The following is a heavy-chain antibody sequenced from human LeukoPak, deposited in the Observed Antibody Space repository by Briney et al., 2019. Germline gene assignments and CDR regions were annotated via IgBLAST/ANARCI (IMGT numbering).Heavy chain of an antibody. CDR1: GFTFSSYW. V-gene: IGHV3-74*01. J-gene: IGHJ4*02. CDR3: ARGSVGAKN. D-gene: IGHD1-26*01. Sequence: GGSLRLSCAASGFTFSSYWMHWVRQAPGKGLVWVSRINSDGSSTSYADSGKGRFTISRDNGKNTLYLQMNRLRAEDTAVYYCARGSVGAKNWGQGTLVTVSS. CDR2: INSDGSST.